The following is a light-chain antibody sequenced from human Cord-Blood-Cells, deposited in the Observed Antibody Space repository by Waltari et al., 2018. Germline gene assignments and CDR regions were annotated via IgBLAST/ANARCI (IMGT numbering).Light chain of an antibody. CDR3: SSYAGSNNLV. Sequence: HSALTQPPSASGSPGQSVTISGTGTSSDVVGYNYVNRSQQHPGKPPKLMIYEVSKRPSGVPHLFSASKSGNRASLTVSGRQAEDEADYYCSSYAGSNNLVFGGETKQTV. V-gene: IGLV2-8*01. CDR2: EVS. J-gene: IGLJ2*01. CDR1: SSDVVGYNY.